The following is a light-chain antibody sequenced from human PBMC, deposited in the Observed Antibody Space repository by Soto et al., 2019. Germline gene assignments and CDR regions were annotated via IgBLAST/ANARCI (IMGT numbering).Light chain of an antibody. J-gene: IGKJ1*01. CDR1: QSVSSNY. V-gene: IGKV3-20*01. CDR2: GAS. CDR3: QQYGSSPRT. Sequence: DIMLTQSPGTLSLSPGERATLSCRASQSVSSNYLAWYQQKPGQAPRLLIYGASSRATGIPDRFSGSGSGTDFTLTISRLEPEDFAVYYCQQYGSSPRTFGQGTKVEIK.